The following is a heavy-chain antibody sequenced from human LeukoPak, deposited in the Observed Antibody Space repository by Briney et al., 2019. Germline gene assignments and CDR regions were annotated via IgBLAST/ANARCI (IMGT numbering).Heavy chain of an antibody. V-gene: IGHV3-48*04. CDR1: GFTFSSYA. CDR2: ISSSSSTI. CDR3: ARDGYSSGWFDAFDI. D-gene: IGHD6-19*01. J-gene: IGHJ3*02. Sequence: GGSLRLSCAASGFTFSSYATNWVRQAPGKGLEWVSYISSSSSTIYYADSVKGRFTISRDNAKNSLYLQMNSLRAEDTAVYYCARDGYSSGWFDAFDIWGQGTMVTVSS.